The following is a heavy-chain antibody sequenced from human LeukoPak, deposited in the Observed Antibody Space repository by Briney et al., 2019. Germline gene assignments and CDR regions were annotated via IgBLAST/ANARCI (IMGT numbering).Heavy chain of an antibody. CDR3: ATVRGCGGDCYYIDY. CDR2: INSDGSTT. CDR1: GFTFSSYL. J-gene: IGHJ4*02. D-gene: IGHD2-21*02. V-gene: IGHV3-74*01. Sequence: PGGSLRLSCAASGFTFSSYLMHWVRQAPGKGLVWVSRINSDGSTTGSADSVKGRFTISRDNAKNTLYLQMNSLRAEDTAVYYCATVRGCGGDCYYIDYWGQGTLVTVSS.